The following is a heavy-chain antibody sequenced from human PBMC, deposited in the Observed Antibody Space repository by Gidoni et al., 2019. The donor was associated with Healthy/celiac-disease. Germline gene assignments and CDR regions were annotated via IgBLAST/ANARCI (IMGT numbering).Heavy chain of an antibody. J-gene: IGHJ6*02. V-gene: IGHV3-33*01. CDR3: ASGRRDGYSTYYYGMDV. CDR1: GFTFRSYG. CDR2: IWYDGSNK. D-gene: IGHD4-4*01. Sequence: QVQLVESGGGVVQPGRALRRCGAASGFTFRSYGMHWVRQAPGKGLEWVAVIWYDGSNKYYADSVKGRFTISRDNSKNTLYLQMNSLRAEDTAVYYCASGRRDGYSTYYYGMDVWGQGTTVTVSS.